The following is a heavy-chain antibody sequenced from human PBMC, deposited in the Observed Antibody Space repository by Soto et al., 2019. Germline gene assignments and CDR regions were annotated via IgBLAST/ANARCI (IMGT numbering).Heavy chain of an antibody. CDR3: ARGRVEGRYYMDV. Sequence: GGSLRVSCAASGFTFSDYDMSWIRQAPGKGLEWVSYISSSGSTIYYADSVKGRFTISRDNAKNSLYLQMNSLRAEDTAVYYCARGRVEGRYYMDVWGKGTTITVSS. CDR2: ISSSGSTI. CDR1: GFTFSDYD. J-gene: IGHJ6*03. V-gene: IGHV3-11*01.